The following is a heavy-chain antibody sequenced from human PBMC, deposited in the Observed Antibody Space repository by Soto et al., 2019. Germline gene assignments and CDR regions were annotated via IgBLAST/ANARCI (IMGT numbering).Heavy chain of an antibody. V-gene: IGHV3-23*01. J-gene: IGHJ4*02. CDR1: GFTFSTCA. Sequence: GGSLRLSXAASGFTFSTCAMAWVRQAPGTGLEWVAGISGGGYSTYYADSVKGRFTISRDNSNNTLFLQMNSLRAEDTAIYYCAKQAGYTSDPFDSWGQGTLVTVSS. CDR3: AKQAGYTSDPFDS. D-gene: IGHD2-2*02. CDR2: ISGGGYST.